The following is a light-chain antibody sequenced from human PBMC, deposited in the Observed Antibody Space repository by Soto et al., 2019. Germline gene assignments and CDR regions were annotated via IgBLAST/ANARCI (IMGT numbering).Light chain of an antibody. CDR1: QSVSSN. Sequence: EIVMTQSPATLSVSPGERATLSCRASQSVSSNLAWYQQKPGQAPRLLIYDASNRATGIPARFSGSGSGTDFTLTISSLEPEDFAVYYCQQRSSWRTFGQGTKVDIK. V-gene: IGKV3-11*01. CDR3: QQRSSWRT. J-gene: IGKJ1*01. CDR2: DAS.